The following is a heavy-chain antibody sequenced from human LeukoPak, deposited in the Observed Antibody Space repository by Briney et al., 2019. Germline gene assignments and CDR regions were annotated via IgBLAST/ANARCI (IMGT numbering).Heavy chain of an antibody. Sequence: SETLSLTCTVSGASISSHYWGWIRQSPGKGLEWIGYIYYSGNTEYNPSLKSRVTIAEDMSRKQFSLTLRSVTAADTAVYYCARGGPLVRGEDWGQGTLVIVSS. J-gene: IGHJ4*02. CDR1: GASISSHY. CDR3: ARGGPLVRGED. D-gene: IGHD3-10*01. V-gene: IGHV4-59*08. CDR2: IYYSGNT.